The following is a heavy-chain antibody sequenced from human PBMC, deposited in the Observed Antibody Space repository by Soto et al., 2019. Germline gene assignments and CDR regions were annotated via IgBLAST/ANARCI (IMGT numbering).Heavy chain of an antibody. CDR3: AKDSNYYDSSGYYGY. CDR2: ISGSGGST. Sequence: QLGGSLRLSCAASGFTFSSYAMSWVRQAPGKGLEWVSAISGSGGSTYYADSVKGRFTISRDNSKNTLYLQMNSLRAEDTAVYYCAKDSNYYDSSGYYGYWGQGTLVTVSS. D-gene: IGHD3-22*01. CDR1: GFTFSSYA. V-gene: IGHV3-23*01. J-gene: IGHJ4*02.